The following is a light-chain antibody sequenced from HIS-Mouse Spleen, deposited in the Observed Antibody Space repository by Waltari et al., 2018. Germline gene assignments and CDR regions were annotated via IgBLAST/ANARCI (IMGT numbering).Light chain of an antibody. J-gene: IGLJ2*01. Sequence: SYELTQPPSVSVSPGQTARITCPGDASPKQYASCYQQKPGQAPVLVIYKDSERPSGIPERFSGSSSGTTVTLTISGVQAEDEADYYCQSADSSGTYSVVFGGGTKLTVL. V-gene: IGLV3-25*03. CDR2: KDS. CDR3: QSADSSGTYSVV. CDR1: ASPKQY.